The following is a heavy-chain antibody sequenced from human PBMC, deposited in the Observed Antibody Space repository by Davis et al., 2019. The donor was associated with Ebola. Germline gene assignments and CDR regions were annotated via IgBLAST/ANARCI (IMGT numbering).Heavy chain of an antibody. D-gene: IGHD2-15*01. CDR3: ATNCSGVSCYSDGDY. CDR1: GFTFSAFW. CDR2: IRYDGFNK. J-gene: IGHJ4*02. Sequence: PGGSLRLSCEGSGFTFSAFWMSWVRQVPGKGLEWVAFIRYDGFNKYYADSVKGCLTISRDKFKETLYLYMNSLVVDDTAVYFCATNCSGVSCYSDGDYWGQGTLVTVSS. V-gene: IGHV3-30*02.